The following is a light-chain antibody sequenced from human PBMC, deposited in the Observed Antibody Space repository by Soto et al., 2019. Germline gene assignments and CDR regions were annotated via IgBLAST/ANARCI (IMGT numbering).Light chain of an antibody. V-gene: IGLV2-14*01. CDR2: DVS. CDR3: SSYTSSSTLV. Sequence: QSALTQPASVSGSPGQSITISCTGTSSDVGGYNYVSWYQQHPGKAXXLXIYDVSNRPSGVSXRFXGSXXXXXXXLTISGLQAEDEAEYYCSSYTSSSTLVFGGGTKLTVL. CDR1: SSDVGGYNY. J-gene: IGLJ2*01.